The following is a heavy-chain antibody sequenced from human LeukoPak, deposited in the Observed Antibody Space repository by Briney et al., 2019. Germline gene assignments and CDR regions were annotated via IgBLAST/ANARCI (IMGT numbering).Heavy chain of an antibody. CDR1: GGSISSYY. J-gene: IGHJ3*02. CDR2: IYYSGST. V-gene: IGHV4-59*08. CDR3: ATCSGGSCYSAFDI. D-gene: IGHD2-15*01. Sequence: SETLSLTCTVSGGSISSYYWSWIRQHPGKGLEWIGYIYYSGSTNYNPSLKSRVTISVDTSKNQFSLKLSSVTAADTAVYYCATCSGGSCYSAFDIWGQGTMVTVSS.